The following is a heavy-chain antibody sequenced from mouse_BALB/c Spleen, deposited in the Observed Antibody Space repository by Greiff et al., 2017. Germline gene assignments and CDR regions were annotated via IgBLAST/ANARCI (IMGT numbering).Heavy chain of an antibody. CDR3: AKDDGSSFNIDY. D-gene: IGHD1-1*01. V-gene: IGHV1-20*02. Sequence: EVQLHQSGPELVKPGASVKISCTASGYSFTGFFMNWVMQSHGKSLEWIGRINPYNGDTFYNQKFKGKATLTVDKSSSTANMELRSLASEASAVYYCAKDDGSSFNIDYGGQGTTLTVSA. J-gene: IGHJ2*01. CDR1: GYSFTGFF. CDR2: INPYNGDT.